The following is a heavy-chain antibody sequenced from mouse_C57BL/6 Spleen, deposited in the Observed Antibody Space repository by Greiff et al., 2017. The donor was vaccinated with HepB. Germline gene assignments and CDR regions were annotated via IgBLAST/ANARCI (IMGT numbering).Heavy chain of an antibody. CDR1: GFPITSGYY. CDR2: ITHSGET. CDR3: AGDSDGYFFFDY. J-gene: IGHJ2*01. D-gene: IGHD2-3*01. V-gene: IGHV12-3*01. Sequence: VKLQESGPGLVKPSQSLFLTCSITGFPITSGYYWIWIRQSPGKPLEWMGYITHSGETFYNPSLQSPISITRETSKNQFFLQLNSVTTEDTAMYYCAGDSDGYFFFDYWGQGTTLTVSS.